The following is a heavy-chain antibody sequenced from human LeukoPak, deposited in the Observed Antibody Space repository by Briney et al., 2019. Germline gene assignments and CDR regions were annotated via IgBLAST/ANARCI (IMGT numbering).Heavy chain of an antibody. CDR3: ARDRGGTYMYFQH. D-gene: IGHD1-26*01. J-gene: IGHJ1*01. Sequence: GGSLRLSCAASGFTFSDYYMSWVRQAPGKGLEWVSGINWNGGRAGHADSVKGRFTISRDNAKNSLFLQMNSLRAEDTALYYCARDRGGTYMYFQHWGQGTLVTVSS. CDR2: INWNGGRA. CDR1: GFTFSDYY. V-gene: IGHV3-20*04.